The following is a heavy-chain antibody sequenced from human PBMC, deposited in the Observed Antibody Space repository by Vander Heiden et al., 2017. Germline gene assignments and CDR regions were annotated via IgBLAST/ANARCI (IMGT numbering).Heavy chain of an antibody. Sequence: GQLVGSGGGLVKPEESIRVSCEGPGFTLHKAWVNWVRQAPGKGLEWVGRIKSKTDGETTDYAAPVKGRFTVSRDDSKNTLYLQMNSLKTEDTAVYYCTTDPNSSAYYYYYYGMHVWGQGTTVTVSS. J-gene: IGHJ6*02. V-gene: IGHV3-15*07. CDR1: GFTLHKAW. D-gene: IGHD3-22*01. CDR3: TTDPNSSAYYYYYYGMHV. CDR2: IKSKTDGETT.